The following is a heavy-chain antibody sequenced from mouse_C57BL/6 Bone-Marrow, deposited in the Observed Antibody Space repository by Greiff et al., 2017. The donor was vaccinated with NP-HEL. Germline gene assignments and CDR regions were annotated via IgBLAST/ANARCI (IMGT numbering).Heavy chain of an antibody. CDR2: IDPSDSYT. Sequence: QVQLQQPGAELVKPGASVKLSCKASGYTFTSYWMQWVKQRPGQGLEWIGEIDPSDSYTNYNQKFKGKATLTVDTSSSTAYMQLSSLTSEDSAVYYCAREGAMGTGVWGTGTTVTVSS. D-gene: IGHD2-13*01. J-gene: IGHJ1*03. V-gene: IGHV1-50*01. CDR3: AREGAMGTGV. CDR1: GYTFTSYW.